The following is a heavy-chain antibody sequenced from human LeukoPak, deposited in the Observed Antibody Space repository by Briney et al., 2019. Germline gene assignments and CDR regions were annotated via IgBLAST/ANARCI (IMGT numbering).Heavy chain of an antibody. CDR2: INHSGST. J-gene: IGHJ4*02. CDR1: GGSFSGYY. V-gene: IGHV4-34*01. D-gene: IGHD3-10*01. Sequence: SETLSLTCAVYGGSFSGYYWSWIRQPPGKGLEWIGEINHSGSTNYNPSLKSRVTISVDTSKNQFSLKLSSVTAADTAVYYCASDNRWFGESTQYYFDYWGQGTLVTVSS. CDR3: ASDNRWFGESTQYYFDY.